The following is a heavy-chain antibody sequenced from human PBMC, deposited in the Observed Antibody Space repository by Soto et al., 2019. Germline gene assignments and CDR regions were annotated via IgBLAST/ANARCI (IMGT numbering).Heavy chain of an antibody. CDR2: IIPVFHTT. J-gene: IGHJ6*02. CDR3: GRPMTISGVVNAAYGLDV. V-gene: IGHV1-69*01. Sequence: QVQLVQSGAEVKKPGSSVRVSCKAAGGSFSDYAISWVRQAPGHGLEWMGGIIPVFHTTNYAQKFQGRVTLTADESSTTVYMELTNLTSEDTAVYYCGRPMTISGVVNAAYGLDVWGQGTRVTVS. CDR1: GGSFSDYA. D-gene: IGHD3-3*01.